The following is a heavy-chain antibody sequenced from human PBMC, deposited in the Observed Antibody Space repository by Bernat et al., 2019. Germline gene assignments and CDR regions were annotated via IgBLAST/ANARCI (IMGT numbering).Heavy chain of an antibody. D-gene: IGHD5-24*01. CDR3: ARRGRDGYNSLFDY. CDR1: GGSISSYY. V-gene: IGHV4-59*08. Sequence: QVQLQESGPGLVKPSETLSLTCTVSGGSISSYYWSWIRQPPGKGLEWIGYIYYSGSTNYNPSLKSRVTISVDTSKNQFSLKLSSVTAADTAVYYCARRGRDGYNSLFDYWGQGTLVTVPS. J-gene: IGHJ4*02. CDR2: IYYSGST.